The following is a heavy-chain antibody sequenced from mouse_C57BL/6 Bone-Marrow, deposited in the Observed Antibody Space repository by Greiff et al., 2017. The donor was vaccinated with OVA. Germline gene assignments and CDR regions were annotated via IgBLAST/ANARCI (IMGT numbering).Heavy chain of an antibody. Sequence: EVKVEESGGGLVKPGGSLKLSCAASGFTFSDYGMHWVRQAPEKGLEWVAYISSGSSTIYYADTVKGRFTISRDNAKNTLFLQMTSLRSEDTAMYYCARVMGYYGSSYDWYFDVWGTGTTVTVSS. CDR2: ISSGSSTI. CDR1: GFTFSDYG. D-gene: IGHD1-1*01. J-gene: IGHJ1*03. CDR3: ARVMGYYGSSYDWYFDV. V-gene: IGHV5-17*01.